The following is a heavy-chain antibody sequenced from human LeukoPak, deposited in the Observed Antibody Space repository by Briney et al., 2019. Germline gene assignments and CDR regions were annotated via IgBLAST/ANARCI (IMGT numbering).Heavy chain of an antibody. V-gene: IGHV5-51*01. CDR1: GYSFTSYW. Sequence: GESLKISCKGSGYSFTSYWIGWVRQMAGKGLEWMGIIYPGDSDTRYSPSFQGQVTISADKSISTAYLQWSSLKASDTAMYYCARHARNCSSTSCYTDYWGQGTLVTVSS. CDR2: IYPGDSDT. J-gene: IGHJ4*02. D-gene: IGHD2-2*02. CDR3: ARHARNCSSTSCYTDY.